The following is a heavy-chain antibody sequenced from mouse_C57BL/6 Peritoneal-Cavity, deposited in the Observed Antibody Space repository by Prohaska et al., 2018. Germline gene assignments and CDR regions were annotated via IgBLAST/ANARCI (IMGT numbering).Heavy chain of an antibody. Sequence: QVQLQQPGTELVKHGASVKLSCKASGYTFTRYWMHGVKQRTGKGLEWIGNINPSNGGTNYNEEFKNKATLTVDKSSSTAYMQLSSLTSEDSAVYYCARWGYFDVWGTGTTVTVSS. J-gene: IGHJ1*03. CDR1: GYTFTRYW. CDR2: INPSNGGT. V-gene: IGHV1-53*01. CDR3: ARWGYFDV.